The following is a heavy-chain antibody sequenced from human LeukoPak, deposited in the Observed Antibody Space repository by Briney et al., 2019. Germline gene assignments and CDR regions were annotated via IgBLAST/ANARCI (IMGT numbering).Heavy chain of an antibody. CDR1: GFTFSGYS. V-gene: IGHV3-21*01. D-gene: IGHD3-3*02. J-gene: IGHJ4*02. Sequence: GGSLRLSCAASGFTFSGYSMNWVRQAPGKGLEWVSSISSSSIYIYYADSLKGRFTISRDNAKTSLFLQINSLRAEDTAVYYCARAAINIPGIRVSFDYWGQGTLVTVSS. CDR2: ISSSSIYI. CDR3: ARAAINIPGIRVSFDY.